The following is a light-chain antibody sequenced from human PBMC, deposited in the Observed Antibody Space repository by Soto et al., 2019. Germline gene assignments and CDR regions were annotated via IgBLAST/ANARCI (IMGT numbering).Light chain of an antibody. J-gene: IGLJ1*01. Sequence: QSALTQPASVSGSPGQSITIFCTGTSSDVGSYNYVSWYQQHPGKAPKVMIYDVSNRPSGVSYRFSGSKSGNTASLTISGLQAEDEADYYCSSYTTSSTYVFGTGTKVTVL. CDR3: SSYTTSSTYV. CDR1: SSDVGSYNY. V-gene: IGLV2-14*01. CDR2: DVS.